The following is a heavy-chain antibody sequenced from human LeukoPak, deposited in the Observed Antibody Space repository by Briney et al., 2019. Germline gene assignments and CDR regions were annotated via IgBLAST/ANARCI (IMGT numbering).Heavy chain of an antibody. D-gene: IGHD6-13*01. V-gene: IGHV3-30*04. CDR2: ISYDGSNK. CDR1: GFTFSSYA. Sequence: GGSLRLSCAASGFTFSSYAMHWVRQAPGKGLEWVAVISYDGSNKYYADSVKGRFTISRDNSKNTLYLQMNSLRAEDTAVYYCARIVAYSSSWYYSAFDIWGQGTMVTVSS. J-gene: IGHJ3*02. CDR3: ARIVAYSSSWYYSAFDI.